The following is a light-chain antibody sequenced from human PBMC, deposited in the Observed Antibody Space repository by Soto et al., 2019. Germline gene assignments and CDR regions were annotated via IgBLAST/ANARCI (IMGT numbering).Light chain of an antibody. CDR3: QQRSNWPIT. V-gene: IGKV3-11*01. CDR2: DAS. J-gene: IGKJ5*01. Sequence: EIALTQSPATLSLSPGERATLSCRASQSVSSYLAWYQQKPGQAPRLLIYDASNRATGIPVRFSGSGSGTDFTLTISSLEPEDFAVYYCQQRSNWPITFGQGTRLEI. CDR1: QSVSSY.